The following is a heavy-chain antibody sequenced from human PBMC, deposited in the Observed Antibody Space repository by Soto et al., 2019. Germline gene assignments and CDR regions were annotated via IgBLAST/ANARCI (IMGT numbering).Heavy chain of an antibody. Sequence: PGESLKISCKGSGYSFTSYWIGWVRQMPGKGLEWMGIIYPGDSDTRYSPSFQGQVTISADKSISTAYLQWSSLKASDTAMYYCARFVRSCSATTCSTRADVWGQGITVTVSS. D-gene: IGHD2-2*01. CDR2: IYPGDSDT. CDR3: ARFVRSCSATTCSTRADV. V-gene: IGHV5-51*01. CDR1: GYSFTSYW. J-gene: IGHJ6*02.